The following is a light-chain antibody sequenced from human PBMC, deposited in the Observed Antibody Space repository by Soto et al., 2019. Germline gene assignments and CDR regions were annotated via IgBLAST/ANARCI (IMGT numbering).Light chain of an antibody. CDR3: LQHNSYPRT. CDR1: QGIGND. J-gene: IGKJ1*01. Sequence: DIQMTQSTSSLSASVGDRVTITCRASQGIGNDLGWYQHKPGKAPKRLIYAASSLQSGVPSRFSGSRSGTEFTLTISSLQPEDFATYYCLQHNSYPRTFGQGTKVEIK. V-gene: IGKV1-17*01. CDR2: AAS.